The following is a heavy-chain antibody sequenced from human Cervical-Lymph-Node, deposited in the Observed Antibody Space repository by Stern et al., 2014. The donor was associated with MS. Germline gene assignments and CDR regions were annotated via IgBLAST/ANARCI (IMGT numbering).Heavy chain of an antibody. Sequence: VQLVESGGGVVQPGGSLTLSCAASGFSLSNSAMHWVRQAPGTGLAWVAVMSFVGGNKKYGDSVKGRFSISRDMANNTLFLQMNSLRLEDTAVYYCMGVGDAMHVWGQGTTVIVSS. CDR2: MSFVGGNK. CDR1: GFSLSNSA. CDR3: MGVGDAMHV. J-gene: IGHJ6*02. V-gene: IGHV3-30*03.